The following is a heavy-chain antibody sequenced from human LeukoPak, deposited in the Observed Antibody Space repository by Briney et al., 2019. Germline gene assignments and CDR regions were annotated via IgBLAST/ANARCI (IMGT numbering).Heavy chain of an antibody. CDR2: ISWNSGTI. D-gene: IGHD3-10*01. J-gene: IGHJ4*02. V-gene: IGHV3-9*01. Sequence: GRSLRLSCAASGFTFDDYAMHWVRQAPGKGLEWVSGISWNSGTIGYADSVKGRFTISRDNAKNSLYLQMNSLRAEDTAVYYCARDDATYGSGSYEPHDYWGQGTLVTVSS. CDR3: ARDDATYGSGSYEPHDY. CDR1: GFTFDDYA.